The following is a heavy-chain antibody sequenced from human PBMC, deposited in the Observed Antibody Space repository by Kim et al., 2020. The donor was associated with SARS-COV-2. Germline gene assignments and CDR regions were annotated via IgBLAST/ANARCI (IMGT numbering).Heavy chain of an antibody. CDR1: GFTFTKYW. CDR2: IKEDGSEK. CDR3: GRDYSD. V-gene: IGHV3-7*01. D-gene: IGHD6-13*01. Sequence: GGSLRLSCVASGFTFTKYWMSWVRQAPEKGLEWVANIKEDGSEKYYVDSVKGRFTISRDNAKNSLYLQMNSLRVEDMAIYFCGRDYSDWGQGTLVTVSS. J-gene: IGHJ4*02.